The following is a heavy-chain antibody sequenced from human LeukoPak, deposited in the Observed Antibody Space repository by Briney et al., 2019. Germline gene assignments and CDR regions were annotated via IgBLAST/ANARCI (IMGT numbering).Heavy chain of an antibody. CDR3: ARGWPTRFYGLDV. CDR1: GGSFSGFS. D-gene: IGHD5-24*01. V-gene: IGHV4-34*01. CDR2: INHSGST. J-gene: IGHJ6*02. Sequence: PSETLSLTCAVYGGSFSGFSWNWIRQPPGKRLEWIGAINHSGSTNYNPSLKSRVTILEDTSKNQFSLNHTSVTAADTALYYCARGWPTRFYGLDVWGQGTTVTVSS.